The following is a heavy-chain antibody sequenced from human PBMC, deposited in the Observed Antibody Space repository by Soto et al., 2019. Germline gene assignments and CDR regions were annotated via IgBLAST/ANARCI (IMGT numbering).Heavy chain of an antibody. J-gene: IGHJ4*02. Sequence: ETLSLSCAVSGWSFSGYYLSWIRQAPGKGLEWIWEINHSGSTNYNPSLKSRVTISVDTSKNQFSLKLSSVNDTATAVYSCGSRGGWGGEFDYWGQGTLVTVSS. CDR3: GSRGGWGGEFDY. D-gene: IGHD3-16*01. CDR2: INHSGST. CDR1: GWSFSGYY. V-gene: IGHV4-34*01.